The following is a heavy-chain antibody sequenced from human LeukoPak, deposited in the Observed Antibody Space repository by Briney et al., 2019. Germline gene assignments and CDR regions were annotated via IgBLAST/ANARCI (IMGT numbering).Heavy chain of an antibody. Sequence: ASVKDSCKPSVYTFTIYGISWVPQAPGQGLERMGWISAYNGNTNYAQKLQGRVTMTTDTSTSTAYMELRSLRSDDTAVYYCARSGRRGRWFAASYYFDYWGQGTLVTVSS. J-gene: IGHJ4*02. CDR1: VYTFTIYG. V-gene: IGHV1-18*01. CDR2: ISAYNGNT. CDR3: ARSGRRGRWFAASYYFDY. D-gene: IGHD3-10*01.